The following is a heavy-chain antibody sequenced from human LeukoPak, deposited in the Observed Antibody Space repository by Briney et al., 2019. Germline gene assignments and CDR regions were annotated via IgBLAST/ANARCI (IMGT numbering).Heavy chain of an antibody. CDR2: ISYDGSNE. J-gene: IGHJ4*02. CDR1: DFTFSNYA. Sequence: GGSLRLSCAASDFTFSNYAMHWVRQAPGKGLEWVAIISYDGSNEYYADSVKGRFTISRDNSKNTVYLQMNSLRAEDTAVYYCARDRTVITVAGTIDYWGQGTLVTVSS. V-gene: IGHV3-30-3*01. CDR3: ARDRTVITVAGTIDY. D-gene: IGHD6-19*01.